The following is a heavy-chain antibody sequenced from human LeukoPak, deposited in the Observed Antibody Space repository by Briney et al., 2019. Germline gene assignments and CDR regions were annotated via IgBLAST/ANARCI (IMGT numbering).Heavy chain of an antibody. V-gene: IGHV3-30*18. CDR2: ISYDGNHK. J-gene: IGHJ4*02. Sequence: PGTSLRLSCAASGFTFSSGMHWVRQAPGKGLEWVAVISYDGNHKYYGDSVKGRCTISRDNYRNTLYLQMDSLKTEDTAVYYCAKGELHFNTCSFDYWGQGTLVTVSS. D-gene: IGHD1-26*01. CDR3: AKGELHFNTCSFDY. CDR1: GFTFSSG.